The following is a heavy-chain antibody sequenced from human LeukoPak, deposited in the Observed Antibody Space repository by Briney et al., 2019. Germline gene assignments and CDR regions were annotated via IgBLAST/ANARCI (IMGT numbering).Heavy chain of an antibody. V-gene: IGHV4-34*01. CDR1: GGSFSGYY. CDR2: INHSGST. CDR3: ARPAVVTAALDI. J-gene: IGHJ3*02. D-gene: IGHD2-2*01. Sequence: KPSETLSLTCAVYGGSFSGYYWSWIRQPPGKGLEWIGEINHSGSTNYNPSLKSRVTISVDMSKNQFSLKLSSVTAADTAVYYCARPAVVTAALDIWGQGTMVTVSS.